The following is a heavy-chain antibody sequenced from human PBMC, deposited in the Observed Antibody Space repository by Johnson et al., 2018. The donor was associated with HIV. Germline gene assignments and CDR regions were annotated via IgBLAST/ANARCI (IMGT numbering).Heavy chain of an antibody. CDR2: INWNGGST. CDR1: GFTFDDYA. D-gene: IGHD2-15*01. CDR3: TKFVGYCSGGRCDDAFDV. Sequence: VQLVESGGGLVQPGRSLRLSCAASGFTFDDYAMHWVRQAPGKGLEWVSVINWNGGSTGYADSVKGRFTISRDNSKNTLYLQMNSLRAEDTAVYYCTKFVGYCSGGRCDDAFDVWGQGTVVTVSS. V-gene: IGHV3-9*01. J-gene: IGHJ3*01.